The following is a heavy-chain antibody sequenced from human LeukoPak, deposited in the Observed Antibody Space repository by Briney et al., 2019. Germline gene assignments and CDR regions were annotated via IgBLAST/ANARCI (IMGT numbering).Heavy chain of an antibody. Sequence: GGSLRLSCAASGFTFDDYAMHWVRQAPGKGLEWVSGISCSSGSIDYADSVKGRFTISRDNAKNSLYLQMNSLRAEDTALYYCAKGLDYDSSGYYSYWGQGTLVTVSS. V-gene: IGHV3-9*01. CDR3: AKGLDYDSSGYYSY. CDR2: ISCSSGSI. J-gene: IGHJ4*02. D-gene: IGHD3-22*01. CDR1: GFTFDDYA.